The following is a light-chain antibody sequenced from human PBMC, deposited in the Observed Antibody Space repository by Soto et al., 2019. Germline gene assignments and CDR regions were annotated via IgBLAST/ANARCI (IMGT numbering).Light chain of an antibody. CDR1: QSISNH. CDR3: QQSYSSPPA. Sequence: DIPMTQTPSSLSASVEYRVIITWRASQSISNHLNWYQQKPGKAPKLLIFAASSLQSGVPSRFSGSRSGPDFTLTISSLQPEDFATYYCQQSYSSPPAFGQGTKVDIK. V-gene: IGKV1-39*01. J-gene: IGKJ1*01. CDR2: AAS.